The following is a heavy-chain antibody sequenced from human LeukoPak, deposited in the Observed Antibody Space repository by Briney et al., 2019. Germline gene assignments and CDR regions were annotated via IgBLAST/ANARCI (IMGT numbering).Heavy chain of an antibody. Sequence: PSQTLSLTCTVSGGSISSGSYYWSWIRQPAGKGLEWIGRIYTSGSTNYNPSLKSRVTISVDTSKNQFSLKLNSVTAADTAVYYCARGDFWSGYYFDYWGQGTLVTVSS. J-gene: IGHJ4*02. V-gene: IGHV4-61*02. CDR1: GGSISSGSYY. D-gene: IGHD3-3*01. CDR2: IYTSGST. CDR3: ARGDFWSGYYFDY.